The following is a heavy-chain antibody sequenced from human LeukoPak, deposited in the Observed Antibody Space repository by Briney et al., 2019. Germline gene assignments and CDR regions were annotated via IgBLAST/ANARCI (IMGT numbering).Heavy chain of an antibody. CDR2: ISSAGTII. D-gene: IGHD6-19*01. CDR1: GFTFGTYS. Sequence: GSLRLSCAASGFTFGTYSMHWVRQAPGKGLEWVAIISSAGTIINYADSVRGRFSISRDNSRNTLYLQMDSLRTEDTAVYYCAKDHRWLVDYWGQGTLVTVS. V-gene: IGHV3-30-3*01. J-gene: IGHJ4*02. CDR3: AKDHRWLVDY.